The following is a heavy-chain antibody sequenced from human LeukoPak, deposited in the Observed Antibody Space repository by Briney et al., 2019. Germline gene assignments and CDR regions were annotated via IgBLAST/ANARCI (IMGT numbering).Heavy chain of an antibody. J-gene: IGHJ4*02. CDR2: ISSSGSTI. CDR1: GFTFSSYE. V-gene: IGHV3-48*03. Sequence: PGGSLRLSCAASGFTFSSYEMNWVRQAPGKGLEWVSYISSSGSTIYYADSVKGRFTISRDNAKNSLYLQMNSLRAEDTAVYYCAREDDYYYGSGSSIDYWGQGTLVTVSS. D-gene: IGHD3-10*01. CDR3: AREDDYYYGSGSSIDY.